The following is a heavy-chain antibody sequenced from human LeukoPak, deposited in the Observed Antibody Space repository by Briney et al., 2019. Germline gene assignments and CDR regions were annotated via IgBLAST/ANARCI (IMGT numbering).Heavy chain of an antibody. CDR2: IIPIFGTA. D-gene: IGHD6-13*01. CDR3: ARGRQQRVPSLNLNWFDP. Sequence: ASVKVSCKASGGTFSSYAISWVRQAPGQGLEWMGGIIPIFGTANYAQKFQGRVTITADESTSTAYMELSSLRSEDTAVYYCARGRQQRVPSLNLNWFDPWGQGTLVTVSS. V-gene: IGHV1-69*13. CDR1: GGTFSSYA. J-gene: IGHJ5*02.